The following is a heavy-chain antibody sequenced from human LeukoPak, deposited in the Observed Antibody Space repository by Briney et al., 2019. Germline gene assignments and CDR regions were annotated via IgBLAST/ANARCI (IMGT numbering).Heavy chain of an antibody. Sequence: GGSLRLSCAASGFTFSSYAMSWVRQAPGKGLEWVSTIGAAGVHTFYSDSVKGRFTISRDNAKNSLYLQMNSLRAEDTAVYYCASTIAARPWGWFDPWGQGTLVTVSS. D-gene: IGHD6-6*01. CDR2: IGAAGVHT. CDR1: GFTFSSYA. V-gene: IGHV3-23*01. CDR3: ASTIAARPWGWFDP. J-gene: IGHJ5*02.